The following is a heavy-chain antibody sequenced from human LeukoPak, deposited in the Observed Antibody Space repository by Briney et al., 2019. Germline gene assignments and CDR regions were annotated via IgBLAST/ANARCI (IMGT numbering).Heavy chain of an antibody. D-gene: IGHD1-26*01. CDR2: ISHSGSP. J-gene: IGHJ4*02. CDR3: ARGDRPWDLQHRGGKFDD. Sequence: PSETLSLTCSVSGYSISTAYYWSWIRQPPGEGLEWIGTISHSGSPYYNPSLKSRVTISLDTSKNQFSLRLSSVTAADTAVYYCARGDRPWDLQHRGGKFDDWGQGTLVTVSS. V-gene: IGHV4-38-2*02. CDR1: GYSISTAYY.